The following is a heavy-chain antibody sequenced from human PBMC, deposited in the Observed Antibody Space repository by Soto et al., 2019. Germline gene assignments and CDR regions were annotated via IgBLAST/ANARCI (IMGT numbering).Heavy chain of an antibody. D-gene: IGHD3-9*01. V-gene: IGHV3-30*04. CDR1: GFTFSNFA. Sequence: PGGSLRLSCAASGFTFSNFAMHWVRQAPGKGLEWVAFLSYDGRNKDYADSVKGRFTISRDNSKNTLYLQMNSLTAEDTAVYYCARYRLSGAERYFDYWGQGTMVTVYS. CDR3: ARYRLSGAERYFDY. CDR2: LSYDGRNK. J-gene: IGHJ4*02.